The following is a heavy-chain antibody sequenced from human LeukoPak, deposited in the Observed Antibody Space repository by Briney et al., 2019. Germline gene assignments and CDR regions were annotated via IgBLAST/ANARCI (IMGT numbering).Heavy chain of an antibody. J-gene: IGHJ5*02. CDR1: GGSISSGSYY. D-gene: IGHD3-10*01. CDR2: IYTSGST. V-gene: IGHV4-61*02. CDR3: ARVLLWFGESGNWFDP. Sequence: SETLSLTRTVSGGSISSGSYYWSWIRQPAGKGLEWIGRIYTSGSTNYNPSLKSRVTISVDTSKNQFSLKLSSVTAADTAVHYCARVLLWFGESGNWFDPWGQGTLVTVSS.